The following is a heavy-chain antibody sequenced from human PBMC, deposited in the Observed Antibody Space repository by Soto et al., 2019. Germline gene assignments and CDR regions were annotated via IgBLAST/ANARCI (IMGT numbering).Heavy chain of an antibody. CDR3: VRDHLWAFDY. CDR1: GFTFSTYS. Sequence: GGSLRLSCAASGFTFSTYSMNWVRQAPGKGLEWVSYVGISTYVGISTNIVYYPDSVKGRFTISRDNAQNSLYLQMNGLRDEDTAVYYCVRDHLWAFDYWGQGILVTVSS. CDR2: VGISTYVGISTNIV. J-gene: IGHJ4*02. D-gene: IGHD3-3*02. V-gene: IGHV3-48*02.